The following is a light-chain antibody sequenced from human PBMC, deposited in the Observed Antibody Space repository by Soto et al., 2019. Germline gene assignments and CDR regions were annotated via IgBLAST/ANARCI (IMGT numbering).Light chain of an antibody. CDR3: SSYGGRG. V-gene: IGLV2-23*01. J-gene: IGLJ2*01. CDR2: DNT. CDR1: SSYAL. Sequence: QYVLTQPATVSGSPGQAITISCTVTSSYALVSWFQYHPGKAPKLVMYDNTKRPSGVSERLSGSRSDNTASLIITGLKTDDEADYYCSSYGGRGFGGGTKLTVL.